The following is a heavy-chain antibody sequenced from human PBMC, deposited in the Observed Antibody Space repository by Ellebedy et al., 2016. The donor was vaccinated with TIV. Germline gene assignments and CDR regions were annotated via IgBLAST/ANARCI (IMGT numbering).Heavy chain of an antibody. D-gene: IGHD1-26*01. J-gene: IGHJ4*02. CDR3: ATYSGSSSGLHY. CDR2: INPKSGAT. V-gene: IGHV1-2*02. Sequence: ASVKVSCXASGYTFTGYFIHWVRQAPGQGLEWMGWINPKSGATNYAQKFQGRVTMTWDTSITTTYMDLSRLRSDDTAVFYCATYSGSSSGLHYWGQGTLVTVSS. CDR1: GYTFTGYF.